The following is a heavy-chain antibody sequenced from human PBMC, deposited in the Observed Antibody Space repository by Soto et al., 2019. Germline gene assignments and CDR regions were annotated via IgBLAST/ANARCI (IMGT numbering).Heavy chain of an antibody. CDR2: IRGSGVNT. V-gene: IGHV3-23*01. CDR3: AKDSRSSLYYYYGLDV. D-gene: IGHD2-15*01. J-gene: IGHJ6*02. CDR1: GFPFSNYA. Sequence: GGSLRLSCAASGFPFSNYAMVWVRQAPGKGLQWVSGIRGSGVNTYYADSVEGRFIISRDNSKNTLFLQMNSLRAEDTAVYYCAKDSRSSLYYYYGLDVWGQGTTVTVSS.